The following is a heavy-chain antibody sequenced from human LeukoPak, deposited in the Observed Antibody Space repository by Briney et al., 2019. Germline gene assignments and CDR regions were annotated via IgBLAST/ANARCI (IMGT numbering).Heavy chain of an antibody. CDR3: AKDAVGATAYYFDY. CDR1: GFTFSSYS. J-gene: IGHJ4*02. V-gene: IGHV3-48*04. CDR2: ISSSSSTI. Sequence: GSLRLSCAASGFTFSSYSMNWVRQAPGKGLEWVSYISSSSSTIYYADSVKGRFTISRDNAKNSLYLQMNSLRAEDTAVYYCAKDAVGATAYYFDYWGQGTLVTVSS. D-gene: IGHD1-26*01.